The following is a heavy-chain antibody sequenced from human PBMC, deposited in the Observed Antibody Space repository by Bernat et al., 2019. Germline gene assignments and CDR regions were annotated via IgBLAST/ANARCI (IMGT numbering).Heavy chain of an antibody. CDR3: ARDRLVTGTTAGFDY. CDR2: IKQDGSEK. J-gene: IGHJ4*02. D-gene: IGHD6-19*01. V-gene: IGHV3-7*01. CDR1: GFTFSSYW. Sequence: EVQLVESGGGLVQPGGSLRLSCAASGFTFSSYWMSWVRQAPGKGLEWVANIKQDGSEKYYVDSVKGRFTISRDNAKNSLYLQMNSLRAEDTAVYYCARDRLVTGTTAGFDYWGQGTLVTVSP.